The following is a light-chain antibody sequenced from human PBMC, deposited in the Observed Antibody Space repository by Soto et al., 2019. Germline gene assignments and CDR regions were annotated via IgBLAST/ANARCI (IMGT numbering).Light chain of an antibody. V-gene: IGKV1-17*01. CDR2: AAS. Sequence: DIQMTPSPSSLSASVGDRVTITCRASQGIRSDLGWYQQRPGKAPKRLIYAASSLQSGVPSRFSGSGSGTEFTLTIGSLQPEDFATYYCLQYNSYPWTFGQGTKVEIK. J-gene: IGKJ1*01. CDR3: LQYNSYPWT. CDR1: QGIRSD.